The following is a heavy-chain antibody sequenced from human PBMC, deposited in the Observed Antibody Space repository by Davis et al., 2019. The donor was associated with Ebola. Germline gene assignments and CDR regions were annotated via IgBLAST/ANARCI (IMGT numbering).Heavy chain of an antibody. Sequence: PGGSLRLSCAVSGFTFSNYWMSWVRQAPGKGLVWVSSINTDGSSTTYADSVKGRFTISRDNAKNTLFLQMNSLRADDTAVYYCARGLLPTYFDYWGQGTLVTVSS. CDR1: GFTFSNYW. CDR2: INTDGSST. V-gene: IGHV3-74*01. CDR3: ARGLLPTYFDY. J-gene: IGHJ4*02. D-gene: IGHD2-15*01.